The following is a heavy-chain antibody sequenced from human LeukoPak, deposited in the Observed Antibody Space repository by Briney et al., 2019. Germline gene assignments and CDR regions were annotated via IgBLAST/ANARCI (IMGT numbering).Heavy chain of an antibody. V-gene: IGHV1-18*01. CDR1: VYTFTSYG. CDR3: ARKKELRYFDWLPIQYYFDY. J-gene: IGHJ4*02. D-gene: IGHD3-9*01. Sequence: GASGKVSCKAAVYTFTSYGISLVRHAPGQGLEWMGWISAYNGNTNYAQKLQGRVNMTTDTSTSTAYMELRSLRSDDTAVYYCARKKELRYFDWLPIQYYFDYWGQGTLVTVSS. CDR2: ISAYNGNT.